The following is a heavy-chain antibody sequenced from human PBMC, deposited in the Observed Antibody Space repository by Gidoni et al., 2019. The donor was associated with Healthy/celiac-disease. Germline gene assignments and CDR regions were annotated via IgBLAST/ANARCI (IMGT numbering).Heavy chain of an antibody. CDR2: IYHSGST. J-gene: IGHJ4*02. Sequence: QLQLPESGSGLVKPSQTLSLTCAVSGGSISSGGYSWSWIRQPPGKGLEWIGYIYHSGSTYYNPSLKSRVTISVDRSKNQFSLKLSSVTAADTAVYYCARDGLGLFDYWGQGTLVTVSS. V-gene: IGHV4-30-2*01. CDR1: GGSISSGGYS. CDR3: ARDGLGLFDY.